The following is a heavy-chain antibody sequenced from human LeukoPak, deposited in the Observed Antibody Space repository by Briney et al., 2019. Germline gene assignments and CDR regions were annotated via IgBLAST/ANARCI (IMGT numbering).Heavy chain of an antibody. V-gene: IGHV3-23*01. CDR2: ISGNAGST. CDR3: AKEVASVGATTFDY. D-gene: IGHD1-26*01. Sequence: GGSLRLSCAASGFTLSSYAMSWVRQAPGKGLEWVSLISGNAGSTYYADSVKGRFTISRDITKNTLYLQMNSLRAEDTAVYYCAKEVASVGATTFDYWGQGTLVTVSS. CDR1: GFTLSSYA. J-gene: IGHJ4*02.